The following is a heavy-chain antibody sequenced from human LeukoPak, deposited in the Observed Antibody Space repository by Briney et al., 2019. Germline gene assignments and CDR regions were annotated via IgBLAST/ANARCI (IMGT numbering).Heavy chain of an antibody. CDR2: IIPIFGTA. V-gene: IGHV1-69*13. Sequence: ASVKVSCKASGGTFSSYAISWVRQAPGQGLEWMGGIIPIFGTANYAQKFQGRVTITADESTSTAYMELSSLRSEDTAVYYCARTLEVRGVIITFGYWGQGTLVTVSS. D-gene: IGHD3-10*01. CDR1: GGTFSSYA. J-gene: IGHJ4*02. CDR3: ARTLEVRGVIITFGY.